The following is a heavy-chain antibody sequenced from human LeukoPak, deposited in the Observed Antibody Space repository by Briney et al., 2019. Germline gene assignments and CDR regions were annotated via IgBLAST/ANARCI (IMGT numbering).Heavy chain of an antibody. V-gene: IGHV1-46*01. CDR3: ASSDLVVVTAIRDYYYGMDV. CDR2: INPSGGST. D-gene: IGHD2-21*02. CDR1: GYTFTGYH. Sequence: GASVKVSCKASGYTFTGYHMHWVRQAPGQGLEWMGIINPSGGSTSYAQKFQGRVTMTRDTSTSTVYMELSSLRSEDTAVYYCASSDLVVVTAIRDYYYGMDVWGQGTTVTVSS. J-gene: IGHJ6*02.